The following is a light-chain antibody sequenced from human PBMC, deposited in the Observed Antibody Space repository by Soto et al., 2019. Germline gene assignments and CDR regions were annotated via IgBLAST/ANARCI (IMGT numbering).Light chain of an antibody. Sequence: ESVLTQSPGTLSLSPGERATLSCRASQTIIGNYLAWYQQKPGQAPRLLIYGASNRATGVPDRFRGSYSGTDFSLTITRLEPEDFAVYYCEQHVNSVYIFGQGTRLEIK. V-gene: IGKV3-20*01. CDR1: QTIIGNY. J-gene: IGKJ2*01. CDR2: GAS. CDR3: EQHVNSVYI.